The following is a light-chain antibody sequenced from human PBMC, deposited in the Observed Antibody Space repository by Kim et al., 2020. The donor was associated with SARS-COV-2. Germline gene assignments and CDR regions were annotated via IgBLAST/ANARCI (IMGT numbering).Light chain of an antibody. CDR3: QACDSSTRVV. CDR1: KLGDKY. J-gene: IGLJ2*01. CDR2: QDS. Sequence: SYELTQPPSVSVSPGQTASITCSGDKLGDKYACWYQQKPGQSPVLVIYQDSKRPSGIPERFSGSNSGNTATLTISGTQAMDEADYYCQACDSSTRVVFGG. V-gene: IGLV3-1*01.